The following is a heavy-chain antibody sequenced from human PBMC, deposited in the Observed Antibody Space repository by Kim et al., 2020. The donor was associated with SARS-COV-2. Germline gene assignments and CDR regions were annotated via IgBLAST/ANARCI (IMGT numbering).Heavy chain of an antibody. Sequence: NYNPSLKSRVTISVDTSKNQFSLKLSSVTAADTAVYYCACVRDYYYGMDVWGQGTTVTVSS. V-gene: IGHV4-34*01. CDR3: ACVRDYYYGMDV. J-gene: IGHJ6*02.